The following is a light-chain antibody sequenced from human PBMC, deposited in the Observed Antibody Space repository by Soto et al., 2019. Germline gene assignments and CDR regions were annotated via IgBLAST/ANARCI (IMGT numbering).Light chain of an antibody. J-gene: IGLJ3*02. CDR1: SSDVGAYNY. Sequence: QSALTQPPSASGSPGQSVTISCTGTSSDVGAYNYVSWYQQHAGKAPKLVIYEVTKRPSGVPDRFSGSKSANSASLTVSGLQAEDEAHYYCRSFAASNTGVFGGGTQLTVL. CDR2: EVT. V-gene: IGLV2-8*01. CDR3: RSFAASNTGV.